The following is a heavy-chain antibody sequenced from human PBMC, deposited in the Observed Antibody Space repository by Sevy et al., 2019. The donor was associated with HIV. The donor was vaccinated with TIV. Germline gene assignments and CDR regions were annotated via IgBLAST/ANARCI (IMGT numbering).Heavy chain of an antibody. V-gene: IGHV3-30*18. CDR1: GFTFSSYG. D-gene: IGHD2-2*01. CDR3: AKGVQLQRSAYYFDY. CDR2: ISYDGSNK. J-gene: IGHJ4*02. Sequence: GGSLRLPCAASGFTFSSYGMHWVRQAPGKGLEWVAVISYDGSNKYYADSVKGRFTISRDNSKNTLYLQMNSLRAEDTAVYFCAKGVQLQRSAYYFDYWGQGTLVTVSS.